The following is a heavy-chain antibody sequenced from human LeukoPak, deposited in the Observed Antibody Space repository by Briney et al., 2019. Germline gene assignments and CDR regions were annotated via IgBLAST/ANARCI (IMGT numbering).Heavy chain of an antibody. V-gene: IGHV3-74*01. CDR2: INSDGSST. J-gene: IGHJ6*03. CDR3: ARDHRGSGSRYYYYYMDV. D-gene: IGHD3-10*01. Sequence: GGSLRLSCAASGFTFSSYWMHWVRQAPGKGLVWVSRINSDGSSTSYADSVKGRFTISRDNAKNTLYPQMNSLRAEDTAVYYCARDHRGSGSRYYYYYMDVWGKGTTVTISS. CDR1: GFTFSSYW.